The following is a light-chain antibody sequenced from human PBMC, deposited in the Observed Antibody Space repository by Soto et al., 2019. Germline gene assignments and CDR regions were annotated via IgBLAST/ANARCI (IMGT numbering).Light chain of an antibody. Sequence: EIVLTQSPGTLSLSPGERATLSCRAIQSVSSSYLAWYQQKPGQAPRLLIYGASSRATGIPDRFSGSGSGTDFTLTISRLEPEDLAVYYCQQCGSSPPITFGQGTRLEI. CDR1: QSVSSSY. CDR3: QQCGSSPPIT. J-gene: IGKJ5*01. V-gene: IGKV3-20*01. CDR2: GAS.